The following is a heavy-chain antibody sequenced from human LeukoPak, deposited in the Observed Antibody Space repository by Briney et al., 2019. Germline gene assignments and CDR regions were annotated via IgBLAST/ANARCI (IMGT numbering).Heavy chain of an antibody. CDR3: ASPSGASTW. Sequence: PSGTLSLTCAVFGGSIGSNIWWSWVRQPPGKGLEWIGEIYHSGNTNYNPSLKSRVTISVDKSKNQFSLTLSSVTAADTAVYYCASPSGASTWWGQGTLVTGSS. V-gene: IGHV4-4*02. CDR2: IYHSGNT. D-gene: IGHD2-15*01. CDR1: GGSIGSNIW. J-gene: IGHJ4*02.